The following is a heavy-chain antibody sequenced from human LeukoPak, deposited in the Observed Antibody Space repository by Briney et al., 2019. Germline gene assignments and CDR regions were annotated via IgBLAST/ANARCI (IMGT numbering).Heavy chain of an antibody. CDR2: IYYSGST. CDR1: GGSISTTNYY. CDR3: ARDRPYSSGHYMDV. D-gene: IGHD6-19*01. Sequence: SETLSLTCTVSGGSISTTNYYWSWIRQPPGKGLEWIGYIYYSGSTNYNPSLKSRVTISVDTSKNQFSLKLSSVTAADTAVYYCARDRPYSSGHYMDVWGKGTTVTISS. V-gene: IGHV4-61*01. J-gene: IGHJ6*03.